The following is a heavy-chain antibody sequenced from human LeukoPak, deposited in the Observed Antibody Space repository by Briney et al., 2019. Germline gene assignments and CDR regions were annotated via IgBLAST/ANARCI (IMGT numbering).Heavy chain of an antibody. J-gene: IGHJ5*02. D-gene: IGHD5/OR15-5a*01. CDR3: ARDVSLYDGKSGWFDP. CDR2: IAHDGSSV. V-gene: IGHV3-30*04. Sequence: GGSLRLSCEASGFSFSSYAMQWVRQAPGKGREWVAIIAHDGSSVVYADYVKRRLSLSRDYSKNTEQLQMNSLCAEDTAVYYCARDVSLYDGKSGWFDPWGQGALVYV. CDR1: GFSFSSYA.